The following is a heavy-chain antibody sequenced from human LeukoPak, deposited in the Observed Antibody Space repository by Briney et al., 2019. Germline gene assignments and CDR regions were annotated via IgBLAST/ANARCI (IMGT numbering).Heavy chain of an antibody. V-gene: IGHV1-2*02. CDR3: AREVYSSSWYSNSWFDP. Sequence: ASVKVSCKASGYTFTGYYMHWVRQAPGQGLEWMGWINPNSGGTNYAQKFQGRVTMTRDTSISTAYMELSRLRSDDTAVYYCAREVYSSSWYSNSWFDPWGQGTLVTVSS. CDR1: GYTFTGYY. D-gene: IGHD6-13*01. CDR2: INPNSGGT. J-gene: IGHJ5*02.